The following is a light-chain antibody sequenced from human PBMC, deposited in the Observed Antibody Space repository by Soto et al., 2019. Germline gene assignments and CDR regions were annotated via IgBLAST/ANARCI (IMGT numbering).Light chain of an antibody. J-gene: IGKJ1*01. CDR1: QSLSGW. CDR2: DAS. Sequence: DIQMTQSPATLSASVGDRVTITCRASQSLSGWLAWYRQKPGKAPKLLIYDASSLESGVPSRFSGSGSGTEFALTISSLQPDDFATYYCQQYNSYPSTFAQGTKVAIK. CDR3: QQYNSYPST. V-gene: IGKV1-5*01.